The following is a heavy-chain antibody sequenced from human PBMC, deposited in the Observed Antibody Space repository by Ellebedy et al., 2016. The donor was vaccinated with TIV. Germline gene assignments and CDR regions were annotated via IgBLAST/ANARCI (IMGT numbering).Heavy chain of an antibody. CDR2: ILYSGNA. J-gene: IGHJ6*03. D-gene: IGHD2-21*02. Sequence: SETLSLTCTVSGGSMSPYFWNWIRQPPGEPLEWIGNILYSGNANYNPSLMSRVTMSVDTSNNQFFFTLTSVTAADTAVYYCARRAYCGGDCNPPNYYYTDVWGKGTTVTVSS. CDR3: ARRAYCGGDCNPPNYYYTDV. CDR1: GGSMSPYF. V-gene: IGHV4-59*08.